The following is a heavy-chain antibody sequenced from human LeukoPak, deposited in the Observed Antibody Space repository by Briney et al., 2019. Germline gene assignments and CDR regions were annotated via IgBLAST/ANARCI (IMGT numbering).Heavy chain of an antibody. CDR2: INPKTGGT. Sequence: GASVKVSFKASGYTLIDYFVHWVRQAPGQGLEWVGWINPKTGGTKYAQKFQGRVTMTRDTSITATYMEVSGLRSDDTAVYCCARHGYRNEGFDYWGQGTLVTVSS. CDR1: GYTLIDYF. D-gene: IGHD4-11*01. J-gene: IGHJ4*02. V-gene: IGHV1-2*02. CDR3: ARHGYRNEGFDY.